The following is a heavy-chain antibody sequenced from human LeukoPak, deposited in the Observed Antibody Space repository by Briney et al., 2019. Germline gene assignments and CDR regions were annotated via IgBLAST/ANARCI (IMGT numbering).Heavy chain of an antibody. D-gene: IGHD7-27*01. V-gene: IGHV3-30*18. J-gene: IGHJ4*02. CDR3: AKMELTGDGEPFDY. Sequence: GGSLRLSCAASGFTFSSYAMSWVRQAPGKGLEWVAVISYDGSNKYYADSVKGRFTISRDNSKNTLYLQMNSLRAEDTAVYYCAKMELTGDGEPFDYWGQGTLVTVSS. CDR2: ISYDGSNK. CDR1: GFTFSSYA.